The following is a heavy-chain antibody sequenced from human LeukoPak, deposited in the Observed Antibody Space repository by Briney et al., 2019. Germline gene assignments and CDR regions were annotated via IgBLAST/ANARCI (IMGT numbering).Heavy chain of an antibody. CDR3: PHISYSTTSVY. V-gene: IGHV1-2*02. Sequence: ASVKVSCKASGYTFTGYYMHWVRQAPGQGLEWMGWIIPNIGGTNYAQKFQGRVTMTTDTATSTAYMELSSLRSDDTAVYYCPHISYSTTSVYWGEGTLVTVSS. J-gene: IGHJ4*02. CDR2: IIPNIGGT. CDR1: GYTFTGYY. D-gene: IGHD6-13*01.